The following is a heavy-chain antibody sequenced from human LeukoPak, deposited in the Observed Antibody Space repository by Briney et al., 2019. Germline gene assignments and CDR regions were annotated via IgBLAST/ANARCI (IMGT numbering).Heavy chain of an antibody. CDR1: GFTVSSNY. CDR2: IYSGGST. Sequence: PGGSLRLSCAASGFTVSSNYMSWVRQAPGKGLEWVSVIYSGGSTYYADSVKGRFTISRDNSKNTLYLQMNSLRAEDTAVYYCARTQRLEFWGSNWFDPWGQGTLVTVSS. J-gene: IGHJ5*02. D-gene: IGHD3-3*02. CDR3: ARTQRLEFWGSNWFDP. V-gene: IGHV3-66*02.